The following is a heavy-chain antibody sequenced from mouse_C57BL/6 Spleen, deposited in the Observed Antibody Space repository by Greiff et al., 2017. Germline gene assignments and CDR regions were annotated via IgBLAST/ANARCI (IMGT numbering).Heavy chain of an antibody. CDR3: ERGGDYYGPLAMDY. V-gene: IGHV3-6*01. D-gene: IGHD1-2*01. J-gene: IGHJ4*01. CDR1: GYSITSGYY. CDR2: ISYDGSN. Sequence: EVQLQQSGPGLVKPSQSLSLTCSVTGYSITSGYYWNWIRQFPGNKLEWMGYISYDGSNNYNPSLKNRISITRDTSKNQFFLKLNSVTTEDTATYYCERGGDYYGPLAMDYWGQGTSVTVSS.